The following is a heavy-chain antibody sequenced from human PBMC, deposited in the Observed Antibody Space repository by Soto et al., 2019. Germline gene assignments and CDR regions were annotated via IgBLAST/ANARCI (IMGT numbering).Heavy chain of an antibody. J-gene: IGHJ3*02. CDR2: ISYDGSNK. CDR1: GFTFSSYA. CDR3: PKEGHTRGRCGCFNI. Sequence: GGSLRLSCAASGFTFSSYAMHWVRQAPGKGLEGVAVISYDGSNKYYADSVKGRFTLSRDNSKITLYLQMNSLTAEYTAVYFCPKEGHTRGRCGCFNISGQGAIINVSS. D-gene: IGHD2-21*01. V-gene: IGHV3-30-3*01.